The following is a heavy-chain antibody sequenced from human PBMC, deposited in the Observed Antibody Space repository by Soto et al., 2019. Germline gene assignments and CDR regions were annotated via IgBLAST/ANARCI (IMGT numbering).Heavy chain of an antibody. CDR1: GFTFSSYG. CDR2: IWYDGSNK. Sequence: GGSLRLSCAASGFTFSSYGMHWVRQAPGKGLEWVAVIWYDGSNKYYADSVKGRFTISRDNSKNTLYLQMNSLRAEDTAVYYCARDGQMITFGGVIASRGYYYYYMDVWGKGTTVTVSS. J-gene: IGHJ6*03. D-gene: IGHD3-16*02. V-gene: IGHV3-33*01. CDR3: ARDGQMITFGGVIASRGYYYYYMDV.